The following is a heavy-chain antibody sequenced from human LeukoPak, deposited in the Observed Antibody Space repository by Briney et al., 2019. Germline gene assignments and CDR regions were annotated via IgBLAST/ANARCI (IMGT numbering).Heavy chain of an antibody. CDR2: IYYSGST. V-gene: IGHV4-59*12. Sequence: SPSETLSLTCTVSGGSINSYYWSWIRQPPGKGLEWIGYIYYSGSTNYNPSLKSRVTISVDTSKNQFSLKLSSVTAADTAVYYCARESYSSSWYNFDYWGQGTLVTISS. CDR1: GGSINSYY. J-gene: IGHJ4*02. CDR3: ARESYSSSWYNFDY. D-gene: IGHD6-13*01.